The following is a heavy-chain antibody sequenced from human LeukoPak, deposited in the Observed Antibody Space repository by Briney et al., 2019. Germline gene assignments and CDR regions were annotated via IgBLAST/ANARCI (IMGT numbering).Heavy chain of an antibody. D-gene: IGHD5-18*01. CDR2: IKQDGSER. J-gene: IGHJ4*02. Sequence: GGSLRLSCAASGFTFSSFWMNWVRQAPGKGLEWVANIKQDGSERNYVDSVKGRSTISRDNAKNSLFLQMNSLRVEDTAVYYCARGGTRGYSPVDHWGQGTLVTVSS. CDR1: GFTFSSFW. V-gene: IGHV3-7*03. CDR3: ARGGTRGYSPVDH.